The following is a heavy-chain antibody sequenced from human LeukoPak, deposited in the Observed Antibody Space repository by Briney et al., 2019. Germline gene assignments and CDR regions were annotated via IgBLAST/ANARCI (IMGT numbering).Heavy chain of an antibody. CDR1: GFTFSTYW. Sequence: GGSLRLSCAASGFTFSTYWMTWVRQAPGKGLEWVAFINEDGNEKYYVDSVQGRFIIFRDNAETSVYLQMNSLRADDTAVYYCTWGVYALDIWGLGTMVTVS. CDR2: INEDGNEK. J-gene: IGHJ3*02. V-gene: IGHV3-7*04. CDR3: TWGVYALDI.